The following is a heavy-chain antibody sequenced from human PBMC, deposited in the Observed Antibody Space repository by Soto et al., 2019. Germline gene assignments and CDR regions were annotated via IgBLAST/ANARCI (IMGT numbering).Heavy chain of an antibody. D-gene: IGHD4-17*01. CDR3: AKTGLSTVTTCYFDY. Sequence: EVQLLESGGGLVQPGGSLRLSCEASGFTFSSYAMSWVRQAPGKGLEWVSAISGSGGSTYYADSVKGRFTISRDNSKNTLYLQMNSLRAEDTAVYYCAKTGLSTVTTCYFDYWGQGTLVTVSS. CDR2: ISGSGGST. V-gene: IGHV3-23*01. J-gene: IGHJ4*02. CDR1: GFTFSSYA.